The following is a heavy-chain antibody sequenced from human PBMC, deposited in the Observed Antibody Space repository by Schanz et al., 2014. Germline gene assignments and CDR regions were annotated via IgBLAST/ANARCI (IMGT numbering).Heavy chain of an antibody. CDR1: NYIFTKYY. D-gene: IGHD6-13*01. J-gene: IGHJ4*02. CDR2: IIPILDKT. V-gene: IGHV1-46*03. CDR3: ARDGEAAAGCDS. Sequence: QVQLVQSGAEVKKPGASVKLSCKASNYIFTKYYIHCVRQAPGQGLEWMGRIIPILDKTNYAQKFQGRVTMDAYKSTSTVYMEVSGPRSEDTAVYACARDGEAAAGCDSWGQGTLVTVSS.